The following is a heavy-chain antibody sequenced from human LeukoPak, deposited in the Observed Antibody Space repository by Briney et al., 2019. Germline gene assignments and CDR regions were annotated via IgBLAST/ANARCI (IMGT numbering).Heavy chain of an antibody. V-gene: IGHV4-4*02. CDR3: ASGGAAAGMGY. CDR1: GGSISSSNW. Sequence: SETLPLTCAVSGGSISSSNWWSWVRQPPGKGLEWIGEIYHSGSTNYNPSLKSRVTISVDTSKNQFSLKLSSVTAADTAVYYCASGGAAAGMGYWGQGTLVTVSS. J-gene: IGHJ4*02. D-gene: IGHD6-13*01. CDR2: IYHSGST.